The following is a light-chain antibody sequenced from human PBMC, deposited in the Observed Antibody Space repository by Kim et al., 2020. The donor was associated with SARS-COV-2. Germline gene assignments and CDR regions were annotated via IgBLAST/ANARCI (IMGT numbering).Light chain of an antibody. Sequence: QSALTQPASVSGSPGQSITISCTGTSSDVGRYNYVSWYQHHPGKAPKLTIYDVTKRPSGVSSRFSGSRSGNTASLTISGLQPEDEANYYCSSYGGSGTLAFGGGTKVTVL. V-gene: IGLV2-14*03. CDR2: DVT. CDR3: SSYGGSGTLA. J-gene: IGLJ2*01. CDR1: SSDVGRYNY.